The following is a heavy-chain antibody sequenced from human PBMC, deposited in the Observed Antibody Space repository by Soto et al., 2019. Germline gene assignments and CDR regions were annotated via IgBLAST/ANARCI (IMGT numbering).Heavy chain of an antibody. D-gene: IGHD2-21*02. CDR2: MSHSGGT. J-gene: IGHJ3*02. CDR3: ARVERGTATAVVDAFDI. CDR1: GGIVSSRNCY. Sequence: SQPMSLTWAVYGGIVSSRNCYWSWNKQAPGKGLEWIGEMSHSGGTHFNPSLKSRVTISVDTSKNQFSLKMSSVTAADTALYFCARVERGTATAVVDAFDIWGPGTMVTVSS. V-gene: IGHV4-34*08.